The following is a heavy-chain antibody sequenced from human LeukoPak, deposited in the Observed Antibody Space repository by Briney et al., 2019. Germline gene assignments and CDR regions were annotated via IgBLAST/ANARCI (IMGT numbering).Heavy chain of an antibody. J-gene: IGHJ6*04. V-gene: IGHV4-34*01. CDR3: AREPGIAVAGLPGGDGMDV. CDR2: INHSGST. Sequence: PETLSLTCAVYGGSFSGYYWSWIRQPPGKGLEWIGEINHSGSTNYNPSLKSRVTISVDTSKNQFSLKLSSVTAADTAVYYCAREPGIAVAGLPGGDGMDVWGKGTTVTVSS. CDR1: GGSFSGYY. D-gene: IGHD6-19*01.